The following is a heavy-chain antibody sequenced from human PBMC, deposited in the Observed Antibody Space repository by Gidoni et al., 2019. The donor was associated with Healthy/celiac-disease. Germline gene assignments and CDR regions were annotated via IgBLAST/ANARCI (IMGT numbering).Heavy chain of an antibody. Sequence: EVQLVESGGGLVQPGRSLRLSCAASGFTFDDYAMHWVRQAPGKGLEWVSGISWNSGSIGYADSVKGRFTISRDNAKNSLYLQMNSLRAEDTALYYCAKGAVAGTLPYYYYYGMDVWGQGTTVTVSS. V-gene: IGHV3-9*01. CDR3: AKGAVAGTLPYYYYYGMDV. J-gene: IGHJ6*02. CDR2: ISWNSGSI. D-gene: IGHD6-19*01. CDR1: GFTFDDYA.